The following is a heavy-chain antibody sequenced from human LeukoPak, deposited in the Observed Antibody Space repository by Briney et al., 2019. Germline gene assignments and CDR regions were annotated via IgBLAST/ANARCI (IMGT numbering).Heavy chain of an antibody. CDR1: GYSISSGYY. CDR3: ARDNPFKYDYVN. D-gene: IGHD3-16*01. J-gene: IGHJ4*02. CDR2: IYTTGST. V-gene: IGHV4-61*02. Sequence: PSETLSLTCTVSGYSISSGYYWSWIRQPAGKELEWIGRIYTTGSTNHSPSLKSRVTISADTSKNQFSLKLSSVTAADTAVYYCARDNPFKYDYVNWGQGTLVTVSS.